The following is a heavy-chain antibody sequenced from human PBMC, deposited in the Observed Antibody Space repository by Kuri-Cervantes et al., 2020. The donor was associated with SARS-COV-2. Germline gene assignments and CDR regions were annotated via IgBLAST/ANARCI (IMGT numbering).Heavy chain of an antibody. J-gene: IGHJ4*02. CDR1: GFTFSDYY. CDR2: ISGSGGST. CDR3: AKARDKTISQFDY. D-gene: IGHD3-9*01. V-gene: IGHV3-23*01. Sequence: GESLKISCAASGFTFSDYYMSWIRQAPGKGLEWVSAISGSGGSTYYADSVKGRFTISRDNSKNTLYLQMNSLRAEDTAVYYCAKARDKTISQFDYWGQGTLVTVSS.